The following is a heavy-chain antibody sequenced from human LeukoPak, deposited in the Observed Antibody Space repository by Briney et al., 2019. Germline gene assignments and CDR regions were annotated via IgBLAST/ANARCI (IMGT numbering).Heavy chain of an antibody. CDR1: GGSISSSNW. D-gene: IGHD3/OR15-3a*01. CDR3: ARDNTWTTHRWFDP. J-gene: IGHJ5*02. V-gene: IGHV4-4*02. CDR2: IYHSGST. Sequence: KASETLSLTCAVSGGSISSSNWWSWVRQPPGKGLEWIGEIYHSGSTNYNPSLKSRVTISVDKSKNQFSLKLSSVTAADTAVYYCARDNTWTTHRWFDPWGQGTLVTVSS.